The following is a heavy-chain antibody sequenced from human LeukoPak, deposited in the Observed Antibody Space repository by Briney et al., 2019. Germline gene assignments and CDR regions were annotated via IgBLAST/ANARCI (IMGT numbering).Heavy chain of an antibody. CDR2: INTNAGNP. CDR3: ARGDWLPDY. J-gene: IGHJ4*02. D-gene: IGHD3/OR15-3a*01. CDR1: GYTFTSYY. Sequence: GASVKVSCKASGYTFTSYYMHWVRQAPGQGLEWMGCINTNAGNPTYAQDFTGRFVFSLDTSVSTAYLQISSLKAEDTAVYYCARGDWLPDYWGQGTLVTVSS. V-gene: IGHV7-4-1*02.